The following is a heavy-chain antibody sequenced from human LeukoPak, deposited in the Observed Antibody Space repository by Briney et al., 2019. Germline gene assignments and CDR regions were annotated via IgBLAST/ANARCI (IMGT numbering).Heavy chain of an antibody. CDR3: ARGPALVRGVITASGGDY. J-gene: IGHJ4*02. CDR2: MNPSTGNT. D-gene: IGHD3-10*01. Sequence: ASVRVSYKASGYTFTTYNINWVRQATGKGREWMGWMNPSTGNTGYAQRFQGRVTMTRNTSIGTAYMELSSLTSDDTAVYYCARGPALVRGVITASGGDYWGQGVLVTVSS. V-gene: IGHV1-8*01. CDR1: GYTFTTYN.